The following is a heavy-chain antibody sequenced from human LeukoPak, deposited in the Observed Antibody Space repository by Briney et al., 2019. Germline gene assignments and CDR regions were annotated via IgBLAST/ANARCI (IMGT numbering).Heavy chain of an antibody. V-gene: IGHV3-23*01. J-gene: IGHJ4*02. CDR2: ISGSGGRT. CDR3: ANVLTSSSWFFGNHELSY. Sequence: PGGSLRLSCAASGFTFSNYAMSWVRQALGKGLEWVSAISGSGGRTYYADSVKGRFTISRDNSKNTLYLQMNSLRAEDTAVYYCANVLTSSSWFFGNHELSYWGQGTLVTVSS. CDR1: GFTFSNYA. D-gene: IGHD6-13*01.